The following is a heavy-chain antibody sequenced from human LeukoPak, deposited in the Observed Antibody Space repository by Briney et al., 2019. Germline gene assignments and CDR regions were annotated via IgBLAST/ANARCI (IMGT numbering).Heavy chain of an antibody. CDR2: IKQDGSEK. V-gene: IGHV3-7*04. CDR1: GFTFSTYW. CDR3: MRPMYNISPHSSYF. J-gene: IGHJ1*01. Sequence: PGGSLRLSCAASGFTFSTYWMSWVRQAPGTGLQWVANIKQDGSEKYYVDSVRGRFTISRDNAKNSLYLQMNSLRAEDTAVYYSMRPMYNISPHSSYFWGQGTLVTVSS. D-gene: IGHD1-14*01.